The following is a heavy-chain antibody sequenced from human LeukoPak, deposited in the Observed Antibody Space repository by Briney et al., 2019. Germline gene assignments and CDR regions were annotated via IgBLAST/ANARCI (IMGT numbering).Heavy chain of an antibody. CDR3: AREDCRNDVCYSLARD. V-gene: IGHV3-74*01. D-gene: IGHD2-8*01. CDR2: INSDGSST. J-gene: IGHJ4*02. Sequence: PGGSLRLSCTTSGFTFSSHWMHWVRQAPGKGLVWVSRINSDGSSTNYADSMKGRFTISRDNAKNTLYLQMNSLRAEDTAVYYCAREDCRNDVCYSLARDWGQGTLVTVCS. CDR1: GFTFSSHW.